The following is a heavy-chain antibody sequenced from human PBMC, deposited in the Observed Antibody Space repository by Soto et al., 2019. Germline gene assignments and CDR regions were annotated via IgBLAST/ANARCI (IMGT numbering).Heavy chain of an antibody. Sequence: SLRLSCAASGFTFSSYGMHWVRQAPGKGLEWVAVISYDGSNKYYADSVKGRFTISRDNSKNTLYLQMNSLRAEDTAVYYCAKDQRAAMVFYYGMDVWGQGTTVTVSS. CDR1: GFTFSSYG. CDR2: ISYDGSNK. CDR3: AKDQRAAMVFYYGMDV. J-gene: IGHJ6*02. D-gene: IGHD5-18*01. V-gene: IGHV3-30*18.